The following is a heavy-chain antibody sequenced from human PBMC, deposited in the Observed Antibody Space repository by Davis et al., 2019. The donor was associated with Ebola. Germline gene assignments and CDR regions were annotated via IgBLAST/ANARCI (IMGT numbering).Heavy chain of an antibody. Sequence: PGGSLRLSCAASGFTFSSSSMNWVRQAPGKGLEWVSGISGSGGSTKGRFIISRDNSKNTLYLQMNRLRAEDTAVYYCAKETNYYMDVWGKGTTVTVSS. V-gene: IGHV3-23*01. J-gene: IGHJ6*03. CDR2: ISGSGGST. CDR3: AKETNYYMDV. CDR1: GFTFSSSS.